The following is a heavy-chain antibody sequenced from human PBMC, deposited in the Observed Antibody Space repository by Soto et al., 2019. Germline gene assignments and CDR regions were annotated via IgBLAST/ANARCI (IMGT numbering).Heavy chain of an antibody. CDR1: GGSISSYY. CDR3: ARVLRGVNYYGMDV. J-gene: IGHJ6*02. D-gene: IGHD3-10*01. CDR2: IYYSGST. V-gene: IGHV4-59*12. Sequence: SETLSLTCTVSGGSISSYYWSWIRQPPGKGLEWIGYIYYSGSTNYNPSLKSRVTISVDTSKNQFSLKLSSVTAADTAVYYCARVLRGVNYYGMDVWGQGTTVTVSS.